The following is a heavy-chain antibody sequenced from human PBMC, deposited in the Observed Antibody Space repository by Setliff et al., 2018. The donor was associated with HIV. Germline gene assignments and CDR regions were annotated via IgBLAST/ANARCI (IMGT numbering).Heavy chain of an antibody. CDR2: IYHSGNT. CDR1: GGPITSNTYF. Sequence: SETLSLTCSVSGGPITSNTYFWDWIRQAPGKGLEWIGSIYHSGNTYYNPSLKSRVSISVDTSKRQFSLKLTSVTAGDSALYYCARRRGQKATGWYYFDFWGQGAQVTAPQ. V-gene: IGHV4-39*01. D-gene: IGHD6-19*01. CDR3: ARRRGQKATGWYYFDF. J-gene: IGHJ4*02.